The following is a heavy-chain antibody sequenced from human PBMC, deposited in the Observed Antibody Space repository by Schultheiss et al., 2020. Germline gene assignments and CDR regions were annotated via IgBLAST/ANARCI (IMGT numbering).Heavy chain of an antibody. J-gene: IGHJ4*02. Sequence: GESLKISCAASGFTVSSNYMSWVRQAPGKGLEWVSVIYSGVSTYYADSVKGRFTISRDNSKNTLYLQMNSLRAEDTAVYYCARHMREAGPTYYFDYWGQGTLVTVSS. CDR2: IYSGVST. D-gene: IGHD6-13*01. V-gene: IGHV3-53*01. CDR1: GFTVSSNY. CDR3: ARHMREAGPTYYFDY.